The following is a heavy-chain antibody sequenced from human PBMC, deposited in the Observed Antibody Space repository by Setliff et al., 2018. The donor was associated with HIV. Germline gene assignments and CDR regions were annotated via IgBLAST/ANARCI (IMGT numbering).Heavy chain of an antibody. CDR2: LYNSGST. CDR3: ALWGYSNAGGFDY. D-gene: IGHD5-12*01. Sequence: SETLTLTCAVSGGSITNFYWSWIRQPPGKGLEWIGYLYNSGSTKYNPSLKSRVTISIDMSKTQLSLNLNSVTVADTALYYCALWGYSNAGGFDYWGQGTLVTVSS. V-gene: IGHV4-59*08. J-gene: IGHJ4*02. CDR1: GGSITNFY.